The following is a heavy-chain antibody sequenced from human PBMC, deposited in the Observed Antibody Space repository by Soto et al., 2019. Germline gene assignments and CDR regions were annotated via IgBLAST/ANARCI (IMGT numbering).Heavy chain of an antibody. J-gene: IGHJ6*02. CDR1: GYSFAGYW. V-gene: IGHV5-10-1*01. CDR2: MDPSDSQT. CDR3: ARLGGYYDSSGWGYYYYGIDV. Sequence: GESLKISCKGSGYSFAGYWITWVRQKPWKGLEWMGRMDPSDSQTYYSPSFRGHVTISATKSITTVFLQWSSLKASDTAMYYCARLGGYYDSSGWGYYYYGIDVWGQGTTVTVSS. D-gene: IGHD3-22*01.